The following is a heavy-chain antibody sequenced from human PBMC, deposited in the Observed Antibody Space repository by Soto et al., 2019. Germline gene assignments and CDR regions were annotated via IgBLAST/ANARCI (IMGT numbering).Heavy chain of an antibody. D-gene: IGHD2-15*01. V-gene: IGHV3-21*04. Sequence: PCGSLGLCYDACGCPVNRSSLRGTGPTPWKWLEWVSSISSGSAYMYYADSVKGRFTISRDSSKKTFYLQMNSLRAEDTAMYFGARSRYTGPYSGRFRDFWGPGSLVTGSA. CDR1: GCPVNRSS. J-gene: IGHJ4*02. CDR2: ISSGSAYM. CDR3: ARSRYTGPYSGRFRDF.